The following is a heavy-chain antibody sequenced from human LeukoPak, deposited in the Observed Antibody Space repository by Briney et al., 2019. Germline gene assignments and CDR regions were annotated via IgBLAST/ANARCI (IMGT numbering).Heavy chain of an antibody. CDR3: AMPRDGGFNY. V-gene: IGHV3-7*01. CDR2: IKQDGSEK. J-gene: IGHJ4*02. D-gene: IGHD5-24*01. Sequence: GGSLRLSCAASGFTFSNDWMSWVRQAPGKGLEWVANIKQDGSEKYYVDSVKGRFTISRDNAKHSLYLQMNSLRAEDTAVYYVAMPRDGGFNYGGQGTLVTVSS. CDR1: GFTFSNDW.